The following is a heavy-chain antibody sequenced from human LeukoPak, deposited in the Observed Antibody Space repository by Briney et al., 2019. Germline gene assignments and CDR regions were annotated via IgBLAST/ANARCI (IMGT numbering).Heavy chain of an antibody. D-gene: IGHD6-19*01. Sequence: GGSLRLSCAASGFTFSSYSMNWVRQAPGKGLEWVSYISSSSSTIYYADSAKGRFTISRDNTKNSLSLQMNSLRPEDTAVYYCARGMGMAVAERFYYDYWGQGTLVTVSS. V-gene: IGHV3-48*04. CDR3: ARGMGMAVAERFYYDY. J-gene: IGHJ4*02. CDR2: ISSSSSTI. CDR1: GFTFSSYS.